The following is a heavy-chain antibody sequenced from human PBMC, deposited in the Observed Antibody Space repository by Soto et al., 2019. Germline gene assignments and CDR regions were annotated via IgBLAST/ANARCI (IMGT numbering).Heavy chain of an antibody. J-gene: IGHJ4*02. D-gene: IGHD2-21*02. Sequence: GGSLRLSCAASGFTVSSNYMSWVRQAPGKGLEWVSVIYSGGSTYYADSVKGRFTISRDNSKNTLYLQMNSLRAEDTAVYYCARGGGGGWLLELHYFDYWGQGTLVTVSS. V-gene: IGHV3-53*01. CDR3: ARGGGGGWLLELHYFDY. CDR2: IYSGGST. CDR1: GFTVSSNY.